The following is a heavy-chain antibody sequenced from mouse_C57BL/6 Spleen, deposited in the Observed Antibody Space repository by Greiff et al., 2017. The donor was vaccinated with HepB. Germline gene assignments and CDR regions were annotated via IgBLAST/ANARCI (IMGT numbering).Heavy chain of an antibody. CDR1: GYAFSSYW. J-gene: IGHJ1*03. D-gene: IGHD2-2*01. Sequence: QVQLKQSGAELVKPGASVKISCKASGYAFSSYWMNWVKQRPGKGLEWIGQIYPGDGDTNYNGKFKGKATLTADKSSSTAYMQLSSLTSEDSAVYFCARWVVTTALWYFDGWGTGTTVTVSS. CDR2: IYPGDGDT. CDR3: ARWVVTTALWYFDG. V-gene: IGHV1-80*01.